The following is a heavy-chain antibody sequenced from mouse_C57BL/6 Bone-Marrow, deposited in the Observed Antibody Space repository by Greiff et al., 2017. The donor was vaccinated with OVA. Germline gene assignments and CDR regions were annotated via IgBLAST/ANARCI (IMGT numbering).Heavy chain of an antibody. D-gene: IGHD2-2*01. V-gene: IGHV5-15*01. Sequence: EVQLVESGGGLVQPGGSLKLSCAASGFTFSDYGMAWVRQAPRQGPEWVAFISNLAYSIYYADTVTGRFTISRENAKNTLYLERSSLRSEDTAMYYWARRKGIYYGYDNYAMDYWGQGTSVTVSS. J-gene: IGHJ4*01. CDR2: ISNLAYSI. CDR3: ARRKGIYYGYDNYAMDY. CDR1: GFTFSDYG.